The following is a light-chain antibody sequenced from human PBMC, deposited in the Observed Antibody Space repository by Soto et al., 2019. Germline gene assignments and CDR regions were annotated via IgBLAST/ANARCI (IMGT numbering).Light chain of an antibody. Sequence: DIQMTQSPSSLSASVGDTVTITCRASQGIGNSLAWFQQKPGRVPQFLIYAASTLQPGVPPRFSGSGSGTDFTLTISSLQPEDVATYYCQNYNSAPLTFGPGTRVEIK. V-gene: IGKV1-27*01. CDR2: AAS. CDR1: QGIGNS. J-gene: IGKJ3*01. CDR3: QNYNSAPLT.